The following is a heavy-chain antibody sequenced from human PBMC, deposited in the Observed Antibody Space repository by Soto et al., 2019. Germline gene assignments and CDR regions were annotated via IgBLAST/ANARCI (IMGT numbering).Heavy chain of an antibody. J-gene: IGHJ4*02. CDR1: GGSISTYD. D-gene: IGHD1-26*01. V-gene: IGHV4-59*08. CDR2: INYSGST. CDR3: ARHAREAFDN. Sequence: SETLSLTCTVSGGSISTYDWSWIRLPPGKRLEWIGFINYSGSTNYNPSPKSRVTISVDTSKNQFSLKLNSVTAADTAVYYCARHAREAFDNWGQGTLVTVSS.